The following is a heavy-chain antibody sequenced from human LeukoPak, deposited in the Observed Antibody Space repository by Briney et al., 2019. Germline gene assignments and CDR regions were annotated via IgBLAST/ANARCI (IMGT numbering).Heavy chain of an antibody. J-gene: IGHJ4*02. CDR2: ISSSSSYI. Sequence: PGGSLRLSCAASGFTFSSYSMNWVRQAPGKGLEWVSSISSSSSYIYYADSVKGRFTISRDNAKNSLYLQMNSLRAEDTAVYYCAREMILGTSSSGTFDYWRQGTLVTVSS. CDR3: AREMILGTSSSGTFDY. V-gene: IGHV3-21*01. D-gene: IGHD6-13*01. CDR1: GFTFSSYS.